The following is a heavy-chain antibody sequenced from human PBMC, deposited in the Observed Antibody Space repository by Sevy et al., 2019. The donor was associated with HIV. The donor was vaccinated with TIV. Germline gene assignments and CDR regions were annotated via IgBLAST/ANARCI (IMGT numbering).Heavy chain of an antibody. CDR1: GFSFTWYW. V-gene: IGHV3-7*01. CDR3: VRGSGFWSGYYTRFDY. Sequence: GGSLRLSCAASGFSFTWYWMSWVRQTPEKGLEWVANIKQDGSEKNYVDSVKGRFTISRDNAKNSLYLQMNSLRAEDTAVYYCVRGSGFWSGYYTRFDYWGQGVLVTVSS. D-gene: IGHD3-3*01. J-gene: IGHJ4*02. CDR2: IKQDGSEK.